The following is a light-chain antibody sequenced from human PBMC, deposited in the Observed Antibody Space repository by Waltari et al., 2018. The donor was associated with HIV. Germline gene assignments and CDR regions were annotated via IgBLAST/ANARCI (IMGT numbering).Light chain of an antibody. CDR3: AAWDDSLSGVV. Sequence: SGSNSNIGSNYVYWYQQLPGTTPKLLIYTNNQRPSGSKSGTSASLAISGLRSEDEADYYCAAWDDSLSGVVFGGGTKLTVL. J-gene: IGLJ2*01. CDR1: NSNIGSNY. CDR2: TNN. V-gene: IGLV1-47*01.